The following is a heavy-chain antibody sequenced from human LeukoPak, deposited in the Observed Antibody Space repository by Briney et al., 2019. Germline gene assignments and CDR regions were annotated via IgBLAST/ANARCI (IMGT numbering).Heavy chain of an antibody. CDR1: GLTVSSNH. J-gene: IGHJ4*02. CDR2: IYSGGST. Sequence: PGGSLRLSCAASGLTVSSNHMSWVRQAPGRGLEWVSVIYSGGSTHYADSVKGRFTISRDHSNNTLYLQMSSLRAEDTALYYCARYCNGGNCYFDSWGQGTLVSVSS. V-gene: IGHV3-53*01. D-gene: IGHD2-15*01. CDR3: ARYCNGGNCYFDS.